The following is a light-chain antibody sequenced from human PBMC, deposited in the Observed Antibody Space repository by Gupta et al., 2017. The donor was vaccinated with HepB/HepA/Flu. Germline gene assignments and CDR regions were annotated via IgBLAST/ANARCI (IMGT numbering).Light chain of an antibody. V-gene: IGLV2-8*01. CDR3: SSYAGRNNFI. J-gene: IGLJ2*01. Sequence: QSALTQPPSASASPGPSVTVSCTGTSSDIGYFNYVSWYQQHPGKAPKLMIYEVSKRPSGVPYRFSGSKSGNTASLTVSGLQAEDEADYYCSSYAGRNNFIFGGGTKLTVL. CDR1: SSDIGYFNY. CDR2: EVS.